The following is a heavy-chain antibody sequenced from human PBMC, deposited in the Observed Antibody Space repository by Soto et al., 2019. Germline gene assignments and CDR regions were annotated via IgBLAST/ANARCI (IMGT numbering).Heavy chain of an antibody. D-gene: IGHD6-13*01. CDR2: INPENGDT. V-gene: IGHV1-2*02. Sequence: ASVKVSCKTSGYSFSDFYMHWVRQAPGQGLEWMGWINPENGDTNYAQKFQGRVTMTRDTSTNTDYMELGRLRSDDTAVYFCVRTRSSNWFDPWGQGTLVTV. CDR3: VRTRSSNWFDP. CDR1: GYSFSDFY. J-gene: IGHJ5*02.